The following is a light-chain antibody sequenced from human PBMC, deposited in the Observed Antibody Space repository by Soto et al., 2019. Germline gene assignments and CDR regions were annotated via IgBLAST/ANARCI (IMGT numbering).Light chain of an antibody. CDR3: VSFAGGTYV. CDR1: SSDVGAYIF. V-gene: IGLV2-8*01. J-gene: IGLJ1*01. CDR2: DVN. Sequence: QSVLTQPPSVSGSPGQSVTISCTGTSSDVGAYIFVSWYQQHPGKAPKLMVYDVNRRPPGVPDRFFGSKSGNTASLTVSGLQAEDEADYYCVSFAGGTYVFGTGTQLTVL.